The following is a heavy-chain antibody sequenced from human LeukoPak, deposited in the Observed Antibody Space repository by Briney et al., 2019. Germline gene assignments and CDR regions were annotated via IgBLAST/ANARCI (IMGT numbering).Heavy chain of an antibody. V-gene: IGHV1-69*13. CDR2: SIPCFGTT. CDR3: AREYYYASGSYWYFDL. J-gene: IGHJ2*01. Sequence: VKLSCKASGGTFSSYAMSWVRQAPGQGLEWMGGSIPCFGTTNHPPKFQSSVTITTHVSTSPAYMELSSLRSEDTAVYYCAREYYYASGSYWYFDLWGRGTLVTVSS. CDR1: GGTFSSYA. D-gene: IGHD3-10*01.